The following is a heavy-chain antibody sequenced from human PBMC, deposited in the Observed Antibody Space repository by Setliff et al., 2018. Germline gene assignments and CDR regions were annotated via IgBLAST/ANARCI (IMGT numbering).Heavy chain of an antibody. CDR2: IKSKADGGTT. CDR1: GFTFSNAW. CDR3: TTWPENGGYYYYYYMDV. J-gene: IGHJ6*03. V-gene: IGHV3-15*01. Sequence: GGSLRLSCVVSGFTFSNAWMTWVRQAPGKGLEWVGRIKSKADGGTTDYVAPVKGRFTISRDDSKNTLFLQMNNLKIEDTAVYYCTTWPENGGYYYYYYMDVWGKGTTVTVSS. D-gene: IGHD3-16*01.